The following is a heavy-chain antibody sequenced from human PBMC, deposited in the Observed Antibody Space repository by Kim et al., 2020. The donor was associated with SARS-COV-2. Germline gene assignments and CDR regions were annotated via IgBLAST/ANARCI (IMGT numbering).Heavy chain of an antibody. V-gene: IGHV4-59*01. CDR2: IYYSGST. Sequence: SETLSLTCTVSGGSISSYYWSWIRQPPGKGLEWIGYIYYSGSTNYNPSLKSRVTISVDTSKNQFSLKLSSVTAADTAVYYCARDDRPHVGIGSGYYYGMDVWGQGTTVTVSS. D-gene: IGHD7-27*01. CDR1: GGSISSYY. J-gene: IGHJ6*02. CDR3: ARDDRPHVGIGSGYYYGMDV.